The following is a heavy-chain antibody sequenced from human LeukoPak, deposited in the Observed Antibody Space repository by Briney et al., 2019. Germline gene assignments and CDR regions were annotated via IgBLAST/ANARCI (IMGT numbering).Heavy chain of an antibody. CDR3: ARVSRDGYYLFDY. V-gene: IGHV1-46*01. D-gene: IGHD5-24*01. CDR2: INPSGGST. J-gene: IGHJ4*02. CDR1: GYIISTYY. Sequence: ASVKVSCKASGYIISTYYIDWVRQAPGQGREWMGRINPSGGSTNYARQFQDRVTMTSDTSTTTVYMELSSLRSEDTAVYFCARVSRDGYYLFDYWGQGTLVTVSS.